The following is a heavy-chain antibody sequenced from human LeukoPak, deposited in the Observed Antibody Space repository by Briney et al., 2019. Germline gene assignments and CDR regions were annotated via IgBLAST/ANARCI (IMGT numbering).Heavy chain of an antibody. CDR3: ARGVGRIVVVPYYYYMDV. J-gene: IGHJ6*03. CDR2: INHSGST. V-gene: IGHV4-34*01. Sequence: SETLSLTCAVYGGSFSGYYWSWIRQPPGKGLEWIGEINHSGSTNYNPSLKSRVTISVDTSKNQFSLKLSSVTAADTAVYYCARGVGRIVVVPYYYYMDVWGKGTTVTVSS. D-gene: IGHD3-22*01. CDR1: GGSFSGYY.